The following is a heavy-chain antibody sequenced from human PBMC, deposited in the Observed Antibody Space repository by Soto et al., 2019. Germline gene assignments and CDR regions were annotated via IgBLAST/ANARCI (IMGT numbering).Heavy chain of an antibody. Sequence: PSETLSLTCTVSGGSISSYSDYWGGIRQPPGKILQWIVSIYSSGTTYYNPSLKSRVTIAVDTSNNQFSLKLTSVTSSDTAVYYCARDKMTGLFDYWGQGTLVTVSS. CDR3: ARDKMTGLFDY. CDR1: GGSISSYSDY. CDR2: IYSSGTT. J-gene: IGHJ4*02. V-gene: IGHV4-39*02. D-gene: IGHD3-9*01.